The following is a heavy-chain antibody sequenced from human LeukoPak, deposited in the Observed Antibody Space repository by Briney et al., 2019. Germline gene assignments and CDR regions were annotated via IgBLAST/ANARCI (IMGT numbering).Heavy chain of an antibody. CDR3: AKDLMRDRWFGES. CDR1: GFTFSSYG. J-gene: IGHJ5*02. CDR2: IRFDGHDK. Sequence: GGSLRLSCAASGFTFSSYGMHWVRQAPGKGLEWVSFIRFDGHDKFYAETVKGRFTISKDTSRNTLYLQMNSLRPEDTAVYYCAKDLMRDRWFGESWGQGTLVTVSS. D-gene: IGHD3-10*01. V-gene: IGHV3-30*02.